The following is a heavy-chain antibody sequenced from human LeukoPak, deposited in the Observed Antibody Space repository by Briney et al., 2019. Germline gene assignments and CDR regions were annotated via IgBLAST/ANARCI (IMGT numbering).Heavy chain of an antibody. CDR3: ARKVVGVPAATPDFDY. V-gene: IGHV3-11*01. CDR1: GFTFSDYS. CDR2: INSTGSTI. D-gene: IGHD2-2*01. J-gene: IGHJ4*02. Sequence: GGSLRLSCAASGFTFSDYSMSWIRQAPGKGLEWVSSINSTGSTIYYADSVRGRFTISRDNAKNSLYLQMTSLRAEDTAVYYCARKVVGVPAATPDFDYWGGGTLVTVSS.